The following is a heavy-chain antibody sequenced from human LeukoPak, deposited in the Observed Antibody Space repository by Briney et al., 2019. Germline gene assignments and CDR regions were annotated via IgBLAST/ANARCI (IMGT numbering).Heavy chain of an antibody. CDR2: TIPIFGTA. V-gene: IGHV1-69*05. D-gene: IGHD4-11*01. J-gene: IGHJ4*02. Sequence: SVKVSCKASGGTFSSYAISWVRQAPGQGLEWMGRTIPIFGTANYAQKFQGRVTITTDESTSTAYMELSSLRSEDTAVYYCASDHDYRAFDYWGQGTLVTVSS. CDR1: GGTFSSYA. CDR3: ASDHDYRAFDY.